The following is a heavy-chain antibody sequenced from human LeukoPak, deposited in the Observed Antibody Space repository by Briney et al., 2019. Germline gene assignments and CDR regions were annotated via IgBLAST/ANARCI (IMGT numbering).Heavy chain of an antibody. CDR1: GGSLSSSSYY. V-gene: IGHV4-39*01. CDR2: IYYIGST. D-gene: IGHD2-15*01. Sequence: SGTLSLTCTVSGGSLSSSSYYCGWIRQPPGEGLEWIGSIYYIGSTYYNPSLKSRVTISVDTSKNPFSLTLSSVTAADTAVYYCARVLQYCSGGSCYSYYMDVWGKGTTVTISS. CDR3: ARVLQYCSGGSCYSYYMDV. J-gene: IGHJ6*03.